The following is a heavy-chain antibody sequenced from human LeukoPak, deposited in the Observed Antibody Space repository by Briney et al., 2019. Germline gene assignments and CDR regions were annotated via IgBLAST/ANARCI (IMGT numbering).Heavy chain of an antibody. CDR1: GFTVSSNY. CDR2: IYIYSNT. V-gene: IGHV3-66*03. Sequence: GGSLRLSCAASGFTVSSNYMTWVRQAPGKGLEWVSVIYIYSNTYFVDSVKGRFTISRDNSKNTLYLQMNSLRPEDTAVYCCARGEDGFWSGYVEHWGQGTLVTVSP. D-gene: IGHD3-3*01. J-gene: IGHJ1*01. CDR3: ARGEDGFWSGYVEH.